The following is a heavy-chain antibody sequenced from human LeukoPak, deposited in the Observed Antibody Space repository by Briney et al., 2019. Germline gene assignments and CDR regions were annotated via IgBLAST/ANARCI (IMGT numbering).Heavy chain of an antibody. V-gene: IGHV3-21*01. Sequence: GGSLRLSCTASGFTFSSYDVSWVRQAPGKGLEWVSSITTYSSYIHYADSVKGRFTISRDNAKNSLYLQMNSLRAEDTAVYYCARDRSNGDYAFDYWGQGALVTVSS. CDR1: GFTFSSYD. D-gene: IGHD4-17*01. J-gene: IGHJ4*02. CDR3: ARDRSNGDYAFDY. CDR2: ITTYSSYI.